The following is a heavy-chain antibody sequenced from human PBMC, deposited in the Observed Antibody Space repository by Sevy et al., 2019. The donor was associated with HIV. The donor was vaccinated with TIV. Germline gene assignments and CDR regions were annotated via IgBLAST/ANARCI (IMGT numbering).Heavy chain of an antibody. V-gene: IGHV3-23*01. CDR2: ISPNGATS. J-gene: IGHJ4*02. D-gene: IGHD6-19*01. CDR1: GFTFGYFA. CDR3: AKDTSGWYDALDQ. Sequence: GGSLRLSCEVSGFTFGYFAMSWVRQAPGKGLEWVSGISPNGATSDYAPSVRGRFTISRDNSKNRMYLQMSSLRAEDTAQYYCAKDTSGWYDALDQWGQGTLVTVSS.